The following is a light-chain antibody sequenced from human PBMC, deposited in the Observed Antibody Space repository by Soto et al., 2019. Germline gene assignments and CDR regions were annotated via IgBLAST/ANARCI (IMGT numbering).Light chain of an antibody. J-gene: IGKJ4*01. CDR2: DAS. V-gene: IGKV3-11*01. CDR1: QTVSSY. Sequence: EIVLTQSPATLSLSPGERATLSSRASQTVSSYLAGYQQKPGQAPRLLIYDASNRATGIPARFSGSGSGTDFTLTISSLEPEDFAVYYCQQRGNWPLTFGGGTKVEIK. CDR3: QQRGNWPLT.